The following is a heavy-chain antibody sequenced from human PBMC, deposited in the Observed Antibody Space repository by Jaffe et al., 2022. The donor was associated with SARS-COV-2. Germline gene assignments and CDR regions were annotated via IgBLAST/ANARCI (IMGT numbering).Heavy chain of an antibody. CDR1: GYTFTGYY. CDR3: ARETRAGFGELLYGYYYYGMDV. Sequence: QVQLVQSGAEVKKPGASVKVSCKASGYTFTGYYMHWVRQAPGQGLEWMGWINPNSGGTNYAQKFQGRVTMTRDTSISTAYMELSRLRSDDTAVYYCARETRAGFGELLYGYYYYGMDVWGQGTTVTVSS. D-gene: IGHD3-10*01. CDR2: INPNSGGT. V-gene: IGHV1-2*02. J-gene: IGHJ6*02.